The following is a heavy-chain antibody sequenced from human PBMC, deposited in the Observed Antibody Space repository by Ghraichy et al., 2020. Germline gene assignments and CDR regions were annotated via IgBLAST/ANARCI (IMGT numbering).Heavy chain of an antibody. Sequence: GESLNISCAASGFTFSSYSMNRVRQAPGKGLEWVSSISSSSSYIYYADSVKGRFTISRDNAKNSLYLQMNSLRAEDTAVYYCARGLSRVLWGQGTMVTVSS. J-gene: IGHJ3*01. D-gene: IGHD3-10*01. CDR1: GFTFSSYS. CDR3: ARGLSRVL. V-gene: IGHV3-21*01. CDR2: ISSSSSYI.